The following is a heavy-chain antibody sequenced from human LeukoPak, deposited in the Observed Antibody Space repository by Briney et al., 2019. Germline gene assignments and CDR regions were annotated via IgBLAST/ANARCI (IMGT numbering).Heavy chain of an antibody. J-gene: IGHJ6*02. CDR1: GGTFSSYA. V-gene: IGHV1-69*04. CDR2: IIPILGIA. D-gene: IGHD1-26*01. CDR3: ARDRAPFQELYYYGMDV. Sequence: SVKVSCKASGGTFSSYAISWVRQAPGQGLEWMGRIIPILGIANYAQKFQGRVTITADKSTSTAYMELSSLRSEDTAVYYCARDRAPFQELYYYGMDVWGQGTTVTVSS.